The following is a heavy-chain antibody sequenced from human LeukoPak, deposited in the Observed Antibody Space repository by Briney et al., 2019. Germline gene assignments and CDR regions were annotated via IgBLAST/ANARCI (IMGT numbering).Heavy chain of an antibody. J-gene: IGHJ4*02. V-gene: IGHV5-51*01. D-gene: IGHD2-2*01. CDR3: ARHLSDITSSPNY. Sequence: GESLKISCEASGFNFTTYWIAWVRQMPGKGLEWMGIIYPGDSDTRYSPSFQGQVTISADKSISTAYLQWSSLKASDTATYYCARHLSDITSSPNYWGPGTLVTVSS. CDR1: GFNFTTYW. CDR2: IYPGDSDT.